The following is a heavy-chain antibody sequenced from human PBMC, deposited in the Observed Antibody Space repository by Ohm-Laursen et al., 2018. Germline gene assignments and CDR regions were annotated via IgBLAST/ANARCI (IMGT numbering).Heavy chain of an antibody. CDR2: ITSKIGNT. J-gene: IGHJ4*02. V-gene: IGHV1-18*01. Sequence: ASVKVSCKASGYTFTSHGISWVRQAPGQGLEWMGWITSKIGNTNYAQKLQGRVTMTTDTSTSTAYMELRSLRSDDTAVYYCARDQYSYVIDYWGQGTLVTVSS. CDR3: ARDQYSYVIDY. CDR1: GYTFTSHG. D-gene: IGHD5-18*01.